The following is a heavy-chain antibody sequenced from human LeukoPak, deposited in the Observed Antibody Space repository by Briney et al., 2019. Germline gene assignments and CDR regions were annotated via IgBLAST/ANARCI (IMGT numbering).Heavy chain of an antibody. CDR1: GFTFDDYG. J-gene: IGHJ5*02. CDR3: ARDFLRSDIARGFDP. D-gene: IGHD2-15*01. Sequence: GGSLRLSCAASGFTFDDYGMSWVRQAPGKGLDWVSGINWNGGSTGYADSVKGRFTISRDNAKNSLYLQMNSLRAEDTAVYYCARDFLRSDIARGFDPWGQGTLVTVSS. CDR2: INWNGGST. V-gene: IGHV3-20*04.